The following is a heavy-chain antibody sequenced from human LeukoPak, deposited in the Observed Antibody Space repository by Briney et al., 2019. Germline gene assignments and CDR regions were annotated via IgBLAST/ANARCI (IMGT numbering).Heavy chain of an antibody. CDR2: IYYSGST. J-gene: IGHJ4*02. D-gene: IGHD4-17*01. CDR1: GGSISSYY. Sequence: SETLSLTCTVSGGSISSYYWSWVRQPPGKGLEWVGYIYYSGSTNYNPSLKSRVTISVDTSKNQFSLKLSSVTAADTAVYYCARVDGDYVYYFDYWGQGTLVTVSS. V-gene: IGHV4-59*01. CDR3: ARVDGDYVYYFDY.